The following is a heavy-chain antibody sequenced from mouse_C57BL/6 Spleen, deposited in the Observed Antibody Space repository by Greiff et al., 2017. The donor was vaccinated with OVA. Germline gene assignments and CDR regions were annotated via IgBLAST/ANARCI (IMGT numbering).Heavy chain of an antibody. Sequence: VQLQQPGAELVKPGASVKLSCKASGYTFTSYWMQWVKQRPGQGLEWIGEIDPADSYTNYNQKFKGKATLTVDKSSSTAYMELSSLTSEDSAVYYCARRDDPGCYDYAMDYWGQGTSVTVSS. CDR2: IDPADSYT. CDR1: GYTFTSYW. D-gene: IGHD1-1*02. CDR3: ARRDDPGCYDYAMDY. V-gene: IGHV1-50*01. J-gene: IGHJ4*01.